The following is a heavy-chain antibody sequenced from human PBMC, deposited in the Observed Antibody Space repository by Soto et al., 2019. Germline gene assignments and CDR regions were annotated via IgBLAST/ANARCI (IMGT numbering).Heavy chain of an antibody. CDR1: GYTFKNYD. V-gene: IGHV1-8*01. CDR2: MNPHSGNT. Sequence: QVQLVQSGAQVKKPGASVKVSCKASGYTFKNYDINWLRQATGQGPEWMGWMNPHSGNTGFAQTFQGRLTMTRNTSTSTAYMELSSLRSEDTAVYFCARGLGVGEVNTWFASWGQGSRVTVSS. CDR3: ARGLGVGEVNTWFAS. D-gene: IGHD3-16*01. J-gene: IGHJ5*01.